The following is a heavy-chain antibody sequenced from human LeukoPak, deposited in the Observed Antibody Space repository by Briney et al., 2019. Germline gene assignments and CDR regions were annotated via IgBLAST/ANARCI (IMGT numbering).Heavy chain of an antibody. J-gene: IGHJ4*02. V-gene: IGHV3-48*02. D-gene: IGHD5-12*01. CDR2: ISTGSGTI. Sequence: GGSLRLSCAASGFTFSTYSMNWVRQAPGKGLEWVSYISTGSGTIYYTDSVKGRFTISRDNAKNSLYPQMNSLRDEDTAVYYCARDRGGYEFFDFRGQGTLVTVSS. CDR1: GFTFSTYS. CDR3: ARDRGGYEFFDF.